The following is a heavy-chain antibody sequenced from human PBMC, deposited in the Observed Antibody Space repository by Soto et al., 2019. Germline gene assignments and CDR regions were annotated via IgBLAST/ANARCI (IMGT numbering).Heavy chain of an antibody. V-gene: IGHV4-31*03. CDR2: IYYSGST. Sequence: PSGTLXLTCTVSGGSISSGGYYWSWIRQHPGKGLEWIGYIYYSGSTYYNPSLKSRVTISVDTSKNQFSLKLSSVTAADTAVYYCARGRTPKGSSPYDFDYWGQETLFTVAS. J-gene: IGHJ4*02. CDR3: ARGRTPKGSSPYDFDY. CDR1: GGSISSGGYY. D-gene: IGHD1-26*01.